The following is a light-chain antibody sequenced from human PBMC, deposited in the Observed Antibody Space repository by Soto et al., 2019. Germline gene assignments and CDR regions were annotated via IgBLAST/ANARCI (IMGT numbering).Light chain of an antibody. V-gene: IGKV3-20*01. CDR3: QQYGSSPRT. J-gene: IGKJ1*01. Sequence: EIVLTQSPGTLSLSPGERATLSCRASQSVNSNYLAGYQQKPGQAPRLHIYGASSRATGIPDRFSGSGSGTDCTLTISRLEPEDFAVYYGQQYGSSPRTFGQGAKVEIK. CDR2: GAS. CDR1: QSVNSNY.